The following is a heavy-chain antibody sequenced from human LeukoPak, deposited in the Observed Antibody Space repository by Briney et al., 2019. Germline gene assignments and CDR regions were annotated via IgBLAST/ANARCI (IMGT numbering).Heavy chain of an antibody. Sequence: GGSLRLSCAASGFTFSSYSMNWVRQAPGKGLEWVSSISSSSSYIYYADSVKGRFTISRDNAKNSLYLQMSSLRAEDTAVYYCARRDTESYYYYLDVWGNGTTVIVSS. CDR1: GFTFSSYS. CDR2: ISSSSSYI. J-gene: IGHJ6*03. V-gene: IGHV3-21*01. CDR3: ARRDTESYYYYLDV.